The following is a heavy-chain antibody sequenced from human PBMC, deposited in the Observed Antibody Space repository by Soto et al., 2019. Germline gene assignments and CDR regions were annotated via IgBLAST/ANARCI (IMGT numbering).Heavy chain of an antibody. J-gene: IGHJ5*02. V-gene: IGHV4-38-2*01. CDR1: GYSINSVYF. Sequence: NPSETLSLTCAVSGYSINSVYFWGWIRQPPGTGLEWIGSIYHTGNTYHNPSLKSRVTISVDTSKNQFSLRLSSVTAADTAVYYCARGNTWLDPWGQGTLVTVSS. CDR3: ARGNTWLDP. CDR2: IYHTGNT.